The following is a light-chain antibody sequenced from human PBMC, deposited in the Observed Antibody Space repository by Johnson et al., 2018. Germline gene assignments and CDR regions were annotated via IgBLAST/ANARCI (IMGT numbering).Light chain of an antibody. V-gene: IGLV1-51*02. CDR3: GTWDSSLSAGNV. CDR1: SSNIGNNY. Sequence: QSVLTQPPSVSAAPGQKVTISCSGSSSNIGNNYVSWYQQLPGTAPKLLIYENNKRPSGIPDRFSGSKSGTSATLGITGLQTGVDADYYCGTWDSSLSAGNVFGSVTKVTF. J-gene: IGLJ1*01. CDR2: ENN.